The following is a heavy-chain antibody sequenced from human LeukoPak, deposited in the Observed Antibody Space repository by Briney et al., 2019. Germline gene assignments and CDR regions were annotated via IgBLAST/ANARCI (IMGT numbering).Heavy chain of an antibody. Sequence: GGSLRLSCAASGFTFSNAWMSWVRQAPGKGLEWVGRIKSKTDGGTTDYAAPVKGRFTISRDDSKNTLYLQMNSLKTEDTAVYYCTTGTYDFWSGYTRVDYWGQGTLVTVSS. J-gene: IGHJ4*02. CDR2: IKSKTDGGTT. CDR1: GFTFSNAW. V-gene: IGHV3-15*01. CDR3: TTGTYDFWSGYTRVDY. D-gene: IGHD3-3*01.